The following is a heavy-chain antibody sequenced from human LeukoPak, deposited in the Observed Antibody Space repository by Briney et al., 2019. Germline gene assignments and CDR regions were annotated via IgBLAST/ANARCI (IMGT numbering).Heavy chain of an antibody. J-gene: IGHJ4*02. CDR1: GGSISNYY. CDR3: ARALALSYFDY. V-gene: IGHV4-59*01. CDR2: ISYSGST. Sequence: SETLSLTCTVSGGSISNYYWTWIRQPPGKGLEWIGFISYSGSTNYNPSLKSRVTISLDTSKNQFSLKLISVTAADTAVYYCARALALSYFDYWGQGTLVTVSS.